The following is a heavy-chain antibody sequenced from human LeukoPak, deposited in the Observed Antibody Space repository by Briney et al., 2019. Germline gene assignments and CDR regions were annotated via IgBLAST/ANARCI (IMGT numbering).Heavy chain of an antibody. CDR2: IYYNGDT. J-gene: IGHJ6*02. D-gene: IGHD1-26*01. Sequence: SSETLSLTCTVSSGSISSTTYYWAWIRQPPGKGLEWIGSIYYNGDTYYNPSLKSRVTISVDTSKNQFSLNLSSVTAADTAVYYCASPYSGSFGGSYYYGVDVWGQGTTVTVSS. V-gene: IGHV4-39*07. CDR1: SGSISSTTYY. CDR3: ASPYSGSFGGSYYYGVDV.